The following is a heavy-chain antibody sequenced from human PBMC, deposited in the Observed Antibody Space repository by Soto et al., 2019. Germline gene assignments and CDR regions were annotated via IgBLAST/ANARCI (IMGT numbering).Heavy chain of an antibody. CDR3: ARGGDIVVVPAAMDGADYFDY. D-gene: IGHD2-2*01. CDR1: GFTFSSYG. Sequence: GGSLRLSCAASGFTFSSYGMHWVRQAPGKGLEWVAVIWYDGSNKYYADSVKGRFTISRDNSKNTLYLQMNSLRAEDTAVYYCARGGDIVVVPAAMDGADYFDYWGQGTLVTVSS. J-gene: IGHJ4*02. CDR2: IWYDGSNK. V-gene: IGHV3-33*01.